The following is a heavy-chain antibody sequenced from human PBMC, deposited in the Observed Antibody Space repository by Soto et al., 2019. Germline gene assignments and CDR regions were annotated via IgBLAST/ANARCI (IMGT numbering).Heavy chain of an antibody. CDR2: ITWNSVNI. Sequence: EAQLEESGGGLVQPGGSLRLSCAASGFTFDDYPMLWVRQAPGKGLEWISFITWNSVNIGYADSVKGRFTISRDNAKNSLYLQMDSLRTEDTALYYCAKRRRTSWGMDVWGQGTRVTVSS. V-gene: IGHV3-9*01. CDR3: AKRRRTSWGMDV. D-gene: IGHD3-16*01. CDR1: GFTFDDYP. J-gene: IGHJ6*02.